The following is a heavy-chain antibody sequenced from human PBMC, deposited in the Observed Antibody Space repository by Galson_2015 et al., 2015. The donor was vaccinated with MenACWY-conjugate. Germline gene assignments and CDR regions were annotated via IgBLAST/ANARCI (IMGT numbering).Heavy chain of an antibody. CDR3: ARGPYSGNYYGHFDS. J-gene: IGHJ4*02. V-gene: IGHV1-3*01. CDR1: GYTYTYYA. D-gene: IGHD1-26*01. Sequence: SVKVSCKASGYTYTYYAIHWVRQAPGQGLEWMGWINAGNGNTRYSEKFQGRVTITGDTSASTAYMELSSLTSEDTTVYFCARGPYSGNYYGHFDSWGQGTLVTVSS. CDR2: INAGNGNT.